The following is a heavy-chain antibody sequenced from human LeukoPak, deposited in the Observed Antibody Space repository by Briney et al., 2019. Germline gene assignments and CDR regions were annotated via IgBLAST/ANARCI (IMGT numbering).Heavy chain of an antibody. J-gene: IGHJ4*02. CDR1: GXSFSSYN. CDR2: LFYDGSNQ. V-gene: IGHV3-30*02. D-gene: IGHD1-26*01. Sequence: GGSLRLSCTASGXSFSSYNMHWVRQAPGKGPEWVAFLFYDGSNQYYADSAKGRFTISRDNSKNTLYLQMNSLRAEDTAVYYCAKNSGSYFDYWGQGTLVTVSS. CDR3: AKNSGSYFDY.